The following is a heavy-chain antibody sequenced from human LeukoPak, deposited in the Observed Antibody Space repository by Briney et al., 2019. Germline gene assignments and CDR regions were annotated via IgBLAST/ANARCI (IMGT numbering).Heavy chain of an antibody. V-gene: IGHV4-34*01. Sequence: SETLSLTFAVYGGSFSGYYWSWIRQPPGKGLEWIGEINHSGSTNYNPSLKSRVTISVDTSKNQFSLKLSSVTAADTAVYYCARSPSGYSYGYWGQGTLVTVSS. CDR3: ARSPSGYSYGY. CDR2: INHSGST. CDR1: GGSFSGYY. J-gene: IGHJ4*02. D-gene: IGHD5-18*01.